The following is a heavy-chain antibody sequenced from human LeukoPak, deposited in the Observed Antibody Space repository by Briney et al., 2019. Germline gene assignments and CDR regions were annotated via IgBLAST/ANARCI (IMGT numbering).Heavy chain of an antibody. D-gene: IGHD2-2*01. V-gene: IGHV4-38-2*01. CDR2: IYHSGST. CDR1: GCSISSGYY. Sequence: SETLSLTCAVSGCSISSGYYWGWIRQPPGKGLEWIGSIYHSGSTYYNPSLKSRVTISVDTSKNQFSLKLSSVTAADTAVYYCAGTERYCSSTSCRGYVISPIDYWGQGTLVTVSS. CDR3: AGTERYCSSTSCRGYVISPIDY. J-gene: IGHJ4*02.